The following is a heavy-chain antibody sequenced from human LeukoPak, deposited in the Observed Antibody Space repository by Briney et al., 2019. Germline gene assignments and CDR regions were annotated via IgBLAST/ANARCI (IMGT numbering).Heavy chain of an antibody. CDR2: ISPYNDYT. J-gene: IGHJ3*02. CDR3: ARWYCSSTSCYAGAFDM. D-gene: IGHD2-2*01. CDR1: GYTFTNYG. V-gene: IGHV1-18*04. Sequence: ASVKVSCKASGYTFTNYGISWVRQALGQGLEWMGWISPYNDYTNYAQKLQGRVTMTTDTSTSTGYMELRSLRSDDTAVYYCARWYCSSTSCYAGAFDMWGQGTMVTVSS.